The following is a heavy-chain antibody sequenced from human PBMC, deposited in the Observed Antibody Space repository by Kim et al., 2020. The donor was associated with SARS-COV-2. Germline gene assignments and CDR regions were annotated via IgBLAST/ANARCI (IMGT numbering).Heavy chain of an antibody. D-gene: IGHD2-21*01. J-gene: IGHJ4*02. V-gene: IGHV3-7*01. CDR3: AKAFL. Sequence: NQDGSEKHYVDSVKGRFTVSRDNAKNSLYLQMNILRAEDTAIYYCAKAFLWGQGTLVTVSS. CDR2: NQDGSEK.